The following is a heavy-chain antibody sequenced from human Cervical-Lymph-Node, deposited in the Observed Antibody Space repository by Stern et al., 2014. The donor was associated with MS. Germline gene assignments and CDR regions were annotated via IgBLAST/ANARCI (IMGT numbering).Heavy chain of an antibody. V-gene: IGHV1-46*01. Sequence: VQLVESGAEVKKPGASVKVSCKASGYTFPSHYMHWVRQATGQGLEWVGIIKPSGDSASYAQKFQGRVTMTRDTSTSTVYMELSSLRSEDTAVYYCASGTGSKRPTGNYWGQGTLVTVSS. CDR3: ASGTGSKRPTGNY. J-gene: IGHJ4*02. CDR1: GYTFPSHY. D-gene: IGHD3/OR15-3a*01. CDR2: IKPSGDSA.